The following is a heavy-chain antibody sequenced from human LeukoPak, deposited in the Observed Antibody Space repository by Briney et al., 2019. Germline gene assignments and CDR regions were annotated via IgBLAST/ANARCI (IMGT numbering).Heavy chain of an antibody. CDR2: INHSGST. D-gene: IGHD6-13*01. V-gene: IGHV4-34*01. J-gene: IGHJ4*02. CDR3: ARARSWYGRFDY. Sequence: SETLSLTCAVYGGSFSGYYWSWIRQPLGKGLEWIGEINHSGSTNYNPSLKSRVTTSVDTSKNQFSLKLSSVTAADTAVYYCARARSWYGRFDYWGQGTLVTVSS. CDR1: GGSFSGYY.